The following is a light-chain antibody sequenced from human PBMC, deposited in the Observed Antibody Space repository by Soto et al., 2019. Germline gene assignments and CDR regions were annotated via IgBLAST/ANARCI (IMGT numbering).Light chain of an antibody. V-gene: IGKV3-11*01. J-gene: IGKJ4*02. Sequence: DIELTQSPATLSLSRGERATLSCRASRSVGNNLAWYQKKPGQAPGLLIYAASTRATGIPARFSGSGSGTDFTLTISSLEPEDFAIDYCQQYVELPLTLGVGTRV. CDR2: AAS. CDR3: QQYVELPLT. CDR1: RSVGNN.